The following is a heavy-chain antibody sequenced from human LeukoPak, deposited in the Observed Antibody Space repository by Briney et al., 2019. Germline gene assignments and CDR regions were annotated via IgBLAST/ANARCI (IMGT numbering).Heavy chain of an antibody. V-gene: IGHV3-23*01. J-gene: IGHJ4*02. CDR2: ISGSGGST. CDR3: ARERRYCSGGSCYDFDY. D-gene: IGHD2-15*01. CDR1: GFTFNTYA. Sequence: PGGSLRLSCAASGFTFNTYAITWVRQPPGKGLEWVSGISGSGGSTSYADSVKGRFTISRDNSKNTLSLQMNSLKVEDTAVYYCARERRYCSGGSCYDFDYWGQGTLVTVSS.